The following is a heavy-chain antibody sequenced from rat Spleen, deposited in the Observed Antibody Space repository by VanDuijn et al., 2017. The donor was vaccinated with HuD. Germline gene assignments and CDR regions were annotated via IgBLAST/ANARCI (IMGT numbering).Heavy chain of an antibody. V-gene: IGHV3-3*01. CDR1: GYSITSNY. CDR3: ARSDGVHYYLPFAD. Sequence: EVQLQESGPGLVKPSQSLSLTCSVTGYSITSNYWGWIRKFPGSKLEWMGYINSAGTTNYNPSLKSRISITRETSKNQFFVQVNSITTEDTATYYCARSDGVHYYLPFADWGQGTLVTVSS. D-gene: IGHD1-12*02. J-gene: IGHJ3*01. CDR2: INSAGTT.